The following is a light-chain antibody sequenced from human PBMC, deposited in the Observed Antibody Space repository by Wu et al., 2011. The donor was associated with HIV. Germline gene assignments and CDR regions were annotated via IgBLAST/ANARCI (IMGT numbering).Light chain of an antibody. J-gene: IGKJ1*01. CDR3: QQYHTHST. Sequence: DIQMTQSPSTLSASVGDRVTMTCRASQSISTWLAWYQQKPGKAPKLLISQASSLQGGVPLRFSGSGSGTEFTLTISSLQPDDFATYYCQQYHTHSTFGQGTKV. CDR2: QAS. CDR1: QSISTW. V-gene: IGKV1-5*03.